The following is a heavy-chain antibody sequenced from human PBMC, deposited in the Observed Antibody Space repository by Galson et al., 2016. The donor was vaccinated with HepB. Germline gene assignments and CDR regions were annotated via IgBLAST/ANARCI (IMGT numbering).Heavy chain of an antibody. CDR3: TIHLAPEDAFNI. CDR2: ICHRGDT. CDR1: GGSISSSIYS. J-gene: IGHJ3*02. V-gene: IGHV4-39*01. Sequence: SETLSLTCTVSGGSISSSIYSWGWIRQPPGQGPEWIGSICHRGDTYYNPSLKSRVIMSLDTSNNQFSLKLTSVTAADAAVYYCTIHLAPEDAFNIWGQGTMVAVSS.